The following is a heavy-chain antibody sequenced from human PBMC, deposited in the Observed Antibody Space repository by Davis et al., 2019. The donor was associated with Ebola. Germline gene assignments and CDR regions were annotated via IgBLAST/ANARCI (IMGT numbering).Heavy chain of an antibody. J-gene: IGHJ6*02. V-gene: IGHV1-3*01. CDR1: GYIFTRYD. CDR2: INAGNGDT. Sequence: SVPVSRMASGYIFTRYDIHWLRQAPGQRLEWTGWINAGNGDTKYPQQFRGRVTITRDTSASTSYMELSSLRSEDTAVYYCARDRGDGSGWVTGYYYGMDVWGQGTTVTVSS. CDR3: ARDRGDGSGWVTGYYYGMDV. D-gene: IGHD6-19*01.